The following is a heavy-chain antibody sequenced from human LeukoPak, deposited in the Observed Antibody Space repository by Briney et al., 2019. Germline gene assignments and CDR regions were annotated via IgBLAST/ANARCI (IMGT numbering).Heavy chain of an antibody. V-gene: IGHV3-74*01. CDR3: ARGGAARPDY. Sequence: GGSLRLSCAASGFTFSSYWMHWVRHAPGKGLVWVSRINSDGSSTNYADSVKGRFTISRDNAKNTLHLQMNSLRAEDTAVYYCARGGAARPDYWGQGTLVTVFS. J-gene: IGHJ4*02. CDR2: INSDGSST. CDR1: GFTFSSYW. D-gene: IGHD6-6*01.